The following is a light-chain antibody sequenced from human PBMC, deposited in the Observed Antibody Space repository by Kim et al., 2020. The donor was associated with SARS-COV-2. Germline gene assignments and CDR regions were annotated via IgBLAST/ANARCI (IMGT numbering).Light chain of an antibody. CDR1: QSVSSY. CDR2: DAS. CDR3: QQRSNWPQLT. J-gene: IGKJ4*01. Sequence: SPGGRATLSCRASQSVSSYLAWYQQKPGQAPRLLIYDASNRATGIPARFSGSGSGTDFTLTISSLEPEDFAVYYCQQRSNWPQLTFGGGTKVDIK. V-gene: IGKV3-11*01.